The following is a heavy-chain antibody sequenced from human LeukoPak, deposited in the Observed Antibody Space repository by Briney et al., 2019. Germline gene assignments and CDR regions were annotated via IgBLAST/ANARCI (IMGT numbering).Heavy chain of an antibody. CDR1: EFTFSSYA. CDR3: ARDFRPVVGAAGTFDY. Sequence: QAGGSLRLSCAASEFTFSSYAMDWVRQAPGKGLVWVAVISYDGSNKYYADSVKGRFTISRDNSKNTLYLQMNSLRPEDTAVYYCARDFRPVVGAAGTFDYWGQGTLVTVSS. V-gene: IGHV3-30*04. CDR2: ISYDGSNK. D-gene: IGHD6-13*01. J-gene: IGHJ4*02.